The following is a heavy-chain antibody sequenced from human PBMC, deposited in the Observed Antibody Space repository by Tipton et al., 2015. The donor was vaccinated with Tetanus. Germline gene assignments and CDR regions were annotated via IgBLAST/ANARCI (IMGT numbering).Heavy chain of an antibody. V-gene: IGHV4-39*07. CDR2: IYYNGNT. CDR3: ARRSYCTSTRCFDAFDL. CDR1: GGSINSGTFY. J-gene: IGHJ3*01. Sequence: GLVKPSETLSLTCTVSGGSINSGTFYWDWIRQTPGKGLEWIGNIYYNGNTLQNPSLKSRVTISMDTSKNQISLNLTSVTAADTAVYFCARRSYCTSTRCFDAFDLWGPGTRVSVSS. D-gene: IGHD2-8*01.